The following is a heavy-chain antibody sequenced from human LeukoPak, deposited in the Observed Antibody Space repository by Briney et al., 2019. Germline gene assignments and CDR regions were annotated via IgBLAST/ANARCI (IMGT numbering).Heavy chain of an antibody. CDR1: GYTFTDYY. V-gene: IGHV1-2*02. CDR2: INPNSGDT. Sequence: ASVTVSCKASGYTFTDYYLHWVRQAPGQGLEWMGWINPNSGDTNNVQKLQGRVTITRETAIITTYLEISRLTSDDTAVYYCARDPTVTSSDFAFDIWGHGTMVTVSS. CDR3: ARDPTVTSSDFAFDI. J-gene: IGHJ3*02. D-gene: IGHD1-1*01.